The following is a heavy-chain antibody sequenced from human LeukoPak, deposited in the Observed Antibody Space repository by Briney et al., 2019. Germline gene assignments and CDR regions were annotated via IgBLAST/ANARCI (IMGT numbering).Heavy chain of an antibody. D-gene: IGHD2-2*01. CDR2: INPNSGGT. V-gene: IGHV1-2*02. J-gene: IGHJ5*02. Sequence: ASVTVSCKASGYTFTGYYMHWVRPAPGQGLEWMGWINPNSGGTNYAQKFQGRVTMTRDTSISTAYMELSRLRSDDTAVYYCARVGIYCSSTSCYPGDWFDPWGQGTLVTVSS. CDR3: ARVGIYCSSTSCYPGDWFDP. CDR1: GYTFTGYY.